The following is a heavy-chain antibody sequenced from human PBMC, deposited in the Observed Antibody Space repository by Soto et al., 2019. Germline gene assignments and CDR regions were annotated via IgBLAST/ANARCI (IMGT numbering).Heavy chain of an antibody. J-gene: IGHJ4*02. CDR2: ISGGGGST. Sequence: GGSLRLSCAASGFTFTSYAMSWVRQAPGKGLEWVSGISGGGGSTYYADSVKGRFTISRDNSKNTLYLQMNNVRAEDTAVYYCARRHFYGSDWGQGTLVTVSS. CDR1: GFTFTSYA. V-gene: IGHV3-23*01. D-gene: IGHD3-10*01. CDR3: ARRHFYGSD.